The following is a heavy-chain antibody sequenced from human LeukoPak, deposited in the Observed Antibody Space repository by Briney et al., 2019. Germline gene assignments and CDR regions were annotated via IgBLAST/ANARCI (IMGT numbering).Heavy chain of an antibody. CDR1: GFTFSSYW. J-gene: IGHJ4*02. CDR2: IKQDGSEK. CDR3: ARDGITMIVVDYYFDY. V-gene: IGHV3-7*01. D-gene: IGHD3-22*01. Sequence: PGGSLRLSCAASGFTFSSYWMSWVRQAPGKGLEWVANIKQDGSEKYYVDSVKGRFTISRDNAKNSLYLQMNSLRAEDTAVYYCARDGITMIVVDYYFDYWGPGTLVTVSS.